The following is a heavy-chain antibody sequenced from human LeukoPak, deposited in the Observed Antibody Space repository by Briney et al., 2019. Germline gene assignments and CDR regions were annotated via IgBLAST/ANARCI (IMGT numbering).Heavy chain of an antibody. V-gene: IGHV4-34*01. Sequence: SEALSLTCAVYGGSFSGYSWSWIRQPPGKGLEWIGEINHSGGTKYNPSLKSRVTISVDTSKNQFSLKLSSVTAADTAVYYCASSTIFGVVANWFDPWGQGTLVTVSS. CDR1: GGSFSGYS. CDR2: INHSGGT. D-gene: IGHD3-3*01. J-gene: IGHJ5*02. CDR3: ASSTIFGVVANWFDP.